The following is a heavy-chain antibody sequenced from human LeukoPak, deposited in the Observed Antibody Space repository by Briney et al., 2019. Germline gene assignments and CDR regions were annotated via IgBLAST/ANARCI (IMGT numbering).Heavy chain of an antibody. D-gene: IGHD1-1*01. CDR1: DFTFA. Sequence: GGSLRLSCVVSDFTFAVSWVRQAPGKGLEWVSTINGRGDDSFHADSVKGRFTISRDTSKNTLYLHMSSLRVADTGMYFCVRMRGPERRHCFDYWSQGALLTVSS. V-gene: IGHV3-23*01. J-gene: IGHJ4*02. CDR2: INGRGDDS. CDR3: VRMRGPERRHCFDY.